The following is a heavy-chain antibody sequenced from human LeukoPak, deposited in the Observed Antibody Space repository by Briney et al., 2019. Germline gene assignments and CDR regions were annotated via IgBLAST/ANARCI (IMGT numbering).Heavy chain of an antibody. Sequence: GGSLRLSCAASGFTFDDYDMHGVRQAPGKGLEWVSLISGDGGRTYYADPVKGRFTISRDNSKNSLYLQMNSLRPEDTALYYCAKDRSGTDWGQGTLVTVSS. V-gene: IGHV3-43*02. D-gene: IGHD3-10*01. CDR1: GFTFDDYD. CDR2: ISGDGGRT. J-gene: IGHJ4*02. CDR3: AKDRSGTD.